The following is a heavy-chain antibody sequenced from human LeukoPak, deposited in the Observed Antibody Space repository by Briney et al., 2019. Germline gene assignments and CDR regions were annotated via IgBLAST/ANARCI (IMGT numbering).Heavy chain of an antibody. V-gene: IGHV1-69*04. CDR3: ARQLRNYYDSSGPIDY. CDR1: GGTFSSYA. J-gene: IGHJ4*02. D-gene: IGHD3-22*01. CDR2: IIPILGIA. Sequence: GASVKVSCTASGGTFSSYAISWVRQAPGQGLEWMGRIIPILGIANYAQKFQGRVTITADKSTSTAYMELSSLRSEDTAVYYCARQLRNYYDSSGPIDYWGQGTLVTVSS.